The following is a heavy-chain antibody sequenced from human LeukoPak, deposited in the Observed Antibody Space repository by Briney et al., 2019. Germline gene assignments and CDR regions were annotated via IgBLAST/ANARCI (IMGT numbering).Heavy chain of an antibody. J-gene: IGHJ5*02. CDR2: INPNSGGT. V-gene: IGHV1-2*02. CDR3: ARLEGAGYRGGWLDP. D-gene: IGHD3-9*01. Sequence: GASMKVSCKASGYIFIDYYVHWVRQAPGQGLEWMGWINPNSGGTNYAQKFQGRVTMTTDASIRTASLELRSLRSDDTAVYYCARLEGAGYRGGWLDPWGQGTLVTVSS. CDR1: GYIFIDYY.